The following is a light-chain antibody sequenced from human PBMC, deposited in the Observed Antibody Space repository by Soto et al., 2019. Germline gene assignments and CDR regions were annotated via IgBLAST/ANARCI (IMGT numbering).Light chain of an antibody. Sequence: EIVMTQSPATLSVSPGERATLSCRASQSVSSNLAWYQQKPGQAPRLLIYGASTRATGIPARFSGSGSGTEFTLTISSRQSEDFSVYYCQPYNNWPYTFGQGTKLEIK. CDR2: GAS. CDR1: QSVSSN. J-gene: IGKJ2*01. CDR3: QPYNNWPYT. V-gene: IGKV3-15*01.